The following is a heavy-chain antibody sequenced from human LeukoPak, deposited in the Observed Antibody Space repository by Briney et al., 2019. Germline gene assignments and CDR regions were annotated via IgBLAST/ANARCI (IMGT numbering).Heavy chain of an antibody. CDR1: GFTFSSYE. D-gene: IGHD3-10*02. Sequence: GGSLRLSCAASGFTFSSYEVNWVRQAPGKGLEWVSYISSSGSTIYYADSVKGRFTISRDNAKNSLYLQMNSPRAEDTAVYYCAELGITMIGGVWGKGTTVTISS. CDR3: AELGITMIGGV. J-gene: IGHJ6*04. CDR2: ISSSGSTI. V-gene: IGHV3-48*03.